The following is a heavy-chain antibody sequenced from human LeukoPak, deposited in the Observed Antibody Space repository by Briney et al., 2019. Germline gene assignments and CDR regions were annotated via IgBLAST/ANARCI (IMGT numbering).Heavy chain of an antibody. V-gene: IGHV3-7*01. D-gene: IGHD6-19*01. J-gene: IGHJ4*02. Sequence: GGSLRLSCAASVFTFSSYWMSWVRQAPGKGLEWVANINQDGSEKYYVDSVRGRFTISRDNAKNSLYLQMNSLRAEDTAVYYCARDMWLSPDCGQGTLVTVSS. CDR2: INQDGSEK. CDR1: VFTFSSYW. CDR3: ARDMWLSPD.